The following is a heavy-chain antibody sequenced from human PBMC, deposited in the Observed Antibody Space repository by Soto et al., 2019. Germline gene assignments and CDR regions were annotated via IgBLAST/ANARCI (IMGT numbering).Heavy chain of an antibody. CDR2: IYWNDEM. V-gene: IGHV2-5*01. D-gene: IGHD6-6*01. Sequence: SGPTLVNPTQTLTLTCTFSGFSLNSSGVGVGWIRQPPGKALEWLALIYWNDEMHYSPSLKSRLTITEDASKHQVVLTVTNMDPVDTATYYCAHRRFAKYSSLPADFDYWGQGSLVTVSS. CDR1: GFSLNSSGVG. J-gene: IGHJ4*02. CDR3: AHRRFAKYSSLPADFDY.